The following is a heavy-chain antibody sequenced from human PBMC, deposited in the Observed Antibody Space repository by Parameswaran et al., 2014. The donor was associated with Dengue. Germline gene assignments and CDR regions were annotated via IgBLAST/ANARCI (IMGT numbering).Heavy chain of an antibody. V-gene: IGHV3-30*02. CDR3: ARDGPHYDIDY. D-gene: IGHD3-3*01. CDR1: GFTFSRFG. CDR2: IVSEGGNQ. Sequence: QAGGSLRLSCAASGFTFSRFGLHWVRHAPGKGLDWVAFIVSEGGNQYYADSVKGRFTISRDNSGNTLYLHMNSLRAEDTAVYYCARDGPHYDIDYWGRGTLVTVSS. J-gene: IGHJ4*02.